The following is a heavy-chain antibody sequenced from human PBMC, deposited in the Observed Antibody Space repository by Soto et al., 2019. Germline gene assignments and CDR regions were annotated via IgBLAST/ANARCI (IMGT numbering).Heavy chain of an antibody. CDR2: IYPRHSDT. J-gene: IGHJ3*01. CDR3: ASSTPYQDDICAGDDDFEL. V-gene: IGHV5-51*01. Sequence: GEALKISCKGSGYSFTSYWVGWLRQLPGKGLERMWLIYPRHSDTRYSPSSQAQVTSSDYKSISTAYPQRSSLKASDTAMYYCASSTPYQDDICAGDDDFELCGQGTMVT. CDR1: GYSFTSYW. D-gene: IGHD3-9*01.